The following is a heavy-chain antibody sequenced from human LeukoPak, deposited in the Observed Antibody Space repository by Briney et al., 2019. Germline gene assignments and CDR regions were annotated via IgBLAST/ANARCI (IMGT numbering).Heavy chain of an antibody. D-gene: IGHD5-18*01. J-gene: IGHJ3*02. CDR3: ARGDSYGYNAFDI. V-gene: IGHV4-39*07. Sequence: SETLPLPCTVSGGSIISSSYYWGWLRKPPGKELVWIGNIYYSGSTYYNPSLKSRVTISVDTSKNQFSLKLSSVTAADTAVYYCARGDSYGYNAFDIWGQGTMLTVSS. CDR1: GGSIISSSYY. CDR2: IYYSGST.